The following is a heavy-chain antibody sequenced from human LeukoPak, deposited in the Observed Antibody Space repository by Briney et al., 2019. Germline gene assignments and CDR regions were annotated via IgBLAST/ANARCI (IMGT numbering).Heavy chain of an antibody. CDR2: IYYTGST. Sequence: PSETLSLTCTVSGGSISSSTYYWTWIRQPPGKGLEWIGYIYYTGSTNYNPSVKSRVTISVDTSKNQFSLKLSSVTAADTAVYYCARRDSSGYYGYWGQGTLVTVSS. J-gene: IGHJ4*02. V-gene: IGHV4-61*01. CDR1: GGSISSSTYY. CDR3: ARRDSSGYYGY. D-gene: IGHD3-22*01.